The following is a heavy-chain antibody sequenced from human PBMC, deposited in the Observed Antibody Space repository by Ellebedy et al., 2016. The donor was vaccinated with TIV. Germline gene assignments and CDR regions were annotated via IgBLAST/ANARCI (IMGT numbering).Heavy chain of an antibody. CDR2: MYYSGST. D-gene: IGHD6-19*01. J-gene: IGHJ4*02. V-gene: IGHV4-39*01. Sequence: MPSETLSLTCTVSGDSISSYTHYWGWIRQPPGRELEWIGSMYYSGSTYYNPSLKSRVTISVDTSKNQFSLKLSSVTAADTAVYYCALHSQYEWLGHWGQGTLVTVAS. CDR1: GDSISSYTHY. CDR3: ALHSQYEWLGH.